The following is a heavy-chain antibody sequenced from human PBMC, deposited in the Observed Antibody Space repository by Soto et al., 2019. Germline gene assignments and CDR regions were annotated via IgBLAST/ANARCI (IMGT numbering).Heavy chain of an antibody. Sequence: GGSLRLSCAASGFNFNSYTINWVRQAPGKRLEWLSSISSSGYIFSTDSVRGRFTISRDNAKNSVYLQINSLRAEDTAVYFCARTAVYSYGIWYGMDVWGQGTTVTAP. CDR3: ARTAVYSYGIWYGMDV. CDR1: GFNFNSYT. D-gene: IGHD5-18*01. CDR2: ISSSGYI. V-gene: IGHV3-21*01. J-gene: IGHJ6*02.